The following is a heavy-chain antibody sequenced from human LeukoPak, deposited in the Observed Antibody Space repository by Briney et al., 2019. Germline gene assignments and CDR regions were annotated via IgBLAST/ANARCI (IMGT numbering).Heavy chain of an antibody. J-gene: IGHJ4*02. CDR2: INSDGSWT. CDR3: VSFYEAY. Sequence: GRSLRLSCAASGFTFSSDAMHWVRQAPGKGLVWVSHINSDGSWTSYADSVKGRFTISKDNAKNTVYLQMNNLRAEDTAVYYCVSFYEAYWGRGTLVTVSS. V-gene: IGHV3-74*01. CDR1: GFTFSSDA. D-gene: IGHD2/OR15-2a*01.